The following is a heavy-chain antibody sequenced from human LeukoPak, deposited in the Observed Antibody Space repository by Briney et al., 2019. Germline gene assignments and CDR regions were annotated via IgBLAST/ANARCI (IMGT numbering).Heavy chain of an antibody. CDR3: ARETGYSSSWYIDY. J-gene: IGHJ4*02. CDR1: GFTFSSYA. D-gene: IGHD6-13*01. CDR2: ISYDGSNK. Sequence: TGGSLRLPCAASGFTFSSYAMHWVRQAPGKGLEWVAVISYDGSNKYYADSVKGRFTISRDNSKNTLYLQMNSLRAEDTAVYYCARETGYSSSWYIDYWGQGALVTVSP. V-gene: IGHV3-30-3*01.